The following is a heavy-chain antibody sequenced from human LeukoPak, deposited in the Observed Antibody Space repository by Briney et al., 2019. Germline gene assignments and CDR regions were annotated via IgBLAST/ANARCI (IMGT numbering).Heavy chain of an antibody. Sequence: QPGGSLRLSCAASGFTFSSYSMNWVRQAPGKGLEWVSSISSSSSIIYYADSVKRRFTISRDNAKNPLYLQINSLRDEETAVYYCARLGVDIVVVVVAGFDYWGQGTLVTVSS. CDR2: ISSSSSII. CDR1: GFTFSSYS. V-gene: IGHV3-48*02. CDR3: ARLGVDIVVVVVAGFDY. J-gene: IGHJ4*02. D-gene: IGHD2-15*01.